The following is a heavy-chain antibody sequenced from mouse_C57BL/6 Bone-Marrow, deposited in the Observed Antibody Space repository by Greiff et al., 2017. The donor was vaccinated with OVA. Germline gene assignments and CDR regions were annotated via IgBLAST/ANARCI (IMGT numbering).Heavy chain of an antibody. CDR3: ARTGTGDY. Sequence: EVQLVESGGGLVKPGGSLKLSCAASGFTFSSYGMSWVRQTPDKRLEWVATISSGGSYTYYPDSVKGRFTISRDNAKNTLYLQMSSLKSEDTAMYYCARTGTGDYWGQGTTLTVSS. J-gene: IGHJ2*01. CDR2: ISSGGSYT. V-gene: IGHV5-6*01. CDR1: GFTFSSYG. D-gene: IGHD4-1*01.